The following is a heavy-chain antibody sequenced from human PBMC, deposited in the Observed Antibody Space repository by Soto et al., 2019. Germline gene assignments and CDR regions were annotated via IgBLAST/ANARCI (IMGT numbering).Heavy chain of an antibody. V-gene: IGHV5-51*01. CDR3: VILHDYGDYMVRTLTFDY. D-gene: IGHD4-17*01. CDR2: IYPGDSDT. J-gene: IGHJ4*02. Sequence: GESLKISCKGSGYSFTSYWIGWVRQMPGKGLKWMGIIYPGDSDTRYSPSFQGQVTISADKSISTAYLQWSSLKASDTAMYYFVILHDYGDYMVRTLTFDYWGPGTLVTVSS. CDR1: GYSFTSYW.